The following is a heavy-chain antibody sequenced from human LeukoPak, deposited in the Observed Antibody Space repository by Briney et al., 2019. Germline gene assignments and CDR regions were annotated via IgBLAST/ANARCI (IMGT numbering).Heavy chain of an antibody. Sequence: GGSLRLSCAASGFTFSGSAMHWVRQASGKGLEWVGRIRSKANGYATAYAASVKGRFTISRDDSKNTAYLQMNSLKTEDTAVYYCTSVVVVTAIHGDYWGQGTLVTVSS. D-gene: IGHD2-21*02. J-gene: IGHJ4*02. CDR1: GFTFSGSA. V-gene: IGHV3-73*01. CDR2: IRSKANGYAT. CDR3: TSVVVVTAIHGDY.